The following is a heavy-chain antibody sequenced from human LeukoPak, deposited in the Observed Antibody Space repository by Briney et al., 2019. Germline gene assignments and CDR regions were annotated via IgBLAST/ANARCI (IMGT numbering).Heavy chain of an antibody. CDR2: IYYSGST. J-gene: IGHJ4*02. D-gene: IGHD1-1*01. CDR3: ARLSSTTGSDPKYYFDY. V-gene: IGHV4-59*08. Sequence: PSETLSLTCTVSGGSISSYYWSWIRQPPGKGLEWIGYIYYSGSTNYNPSLKSRVTISVDTSKNQFSLKLSSVTAADTAVYYCARLSSTTGSDPKYYFDYWGQGTLVTVSS. CDR1: GGSISSYY.